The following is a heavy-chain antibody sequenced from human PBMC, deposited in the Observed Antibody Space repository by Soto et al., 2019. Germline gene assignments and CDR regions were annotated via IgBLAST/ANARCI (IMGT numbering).Heavy chain of an antibody. V-gene: IGHV4-4*07. D-gene: IGHD1-1*01. Sequence: KTSETLSLTCTVSGASISGFYWSWIRKSAGKGLEWIGRIYATGTTDYNPSLRSRVMMSVDTSKKQFSLKLRSVTAADTAVYYCVRDGTKTLRDWFDPWGQGISVTVSS. CDR3: VRDGTKTLRDWFDP. J-gene: IGHJ5*02. CDR2: IYATGTT. CDR1: GASISGFY.